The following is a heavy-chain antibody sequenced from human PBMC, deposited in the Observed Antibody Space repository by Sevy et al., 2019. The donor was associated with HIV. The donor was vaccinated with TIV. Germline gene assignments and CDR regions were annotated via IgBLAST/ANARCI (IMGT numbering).Heavy chain of an antibody. CDR2: ISAYNGNT. D-gene: IGHD6-13*01. J-gene: IGHJ6*03. Sequence: ASVKVSCKASGYTFTSYGISWVRQAPGQGLEWMGWISAYNGNTNYAQKLQGRVTMTTDTSTSTAYMGLRSLRSDDTAVYYCASRKAAAGGKNYYYYYMDVWGKGTTVTVSS. CDR3: ASRKAAAGGKNYYYYYMDV. V-gene: IGHV1-18*01. CDR1: GYTFTSYG.